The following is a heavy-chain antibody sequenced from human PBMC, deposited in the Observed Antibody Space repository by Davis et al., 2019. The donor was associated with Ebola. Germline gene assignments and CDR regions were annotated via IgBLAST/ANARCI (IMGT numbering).Heavy chain of an antibody. D-gene: IGHD6-6*01. V-gene: IGHV3-7*01. CDR2: IKQDGSEK. Sequence: GESLKISCAASGFTFSSYWMSWVRQAPGKGLEWVANIKQDGSEKYYVDSVKGRFTISRDNAKNSLYLQMNSLRAEDTAVYYCARDRWSSSSYYYYGMDVWGKGTTVTVSS. J-gene: IGHJ6*04. CDR1: GFTFSSYW. CDR3: ARDRWSSSSYYYYGMDV.